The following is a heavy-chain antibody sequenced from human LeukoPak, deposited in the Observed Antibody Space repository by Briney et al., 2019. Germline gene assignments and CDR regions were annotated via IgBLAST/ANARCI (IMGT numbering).Heavy chain of an antibody. J-gene: IGHJ4*02. Sequence: GGSLRLSCAASGFTFSSYRMYWVRQAPGKGLVWVSRINSDGSSTSYADSVKGRFTISRDNAKNTLYLQMNSLRVEDAAVYYCAKRHQININYFDSWGQGTLVTVSS. CDR1: GFTFSSYR. V-gene: IGHV3-74*01. D-gene: IGHD1-1*01. CDR3: AKRHQININYFDS. CDR2: INSDGSST.